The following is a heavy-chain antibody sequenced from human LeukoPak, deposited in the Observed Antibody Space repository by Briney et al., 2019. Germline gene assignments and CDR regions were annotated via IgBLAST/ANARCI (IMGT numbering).Heavy chain of an antibody. CDR3: ITPDKPLGYCSGGSCSLGCS. CDR1: GFTFDDYG. J-gene: IGHJ6*04. Sequence: PGGSLRLSCAASGFTFDDYGMSWVRQAPGKGLEWVSGINWNGGSTGYADSVKGRFTISRDNAKNSLYLQMNSLKSEDTALYYCITPDKPLGYCSGGSCSLGCSWGKGTTVAISS. CDR2: INWNGGST. D-gene: IGHD2-15*01. V-gene: IGHV3-20*04.